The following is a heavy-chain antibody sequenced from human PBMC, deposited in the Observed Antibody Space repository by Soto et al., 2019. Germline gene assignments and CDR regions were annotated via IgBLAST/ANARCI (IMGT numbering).Heavy chain of an antibody. V-gene: IGHV4-61*01. Sequence: PSETLSLTCTVSGGSISSSSYYRSWIRQPPGKGLEWIGYMYNTGSTVYNPSFKSRVTISVDTSKNQFSLKLNSVTAADTAVYYCARDLWGYCGTDCYPLDVWGQGTTVTVSS. CDR3: ARDLWGYCGTDCYPLDV. CDR2: MYNTGST. CDR1: GGSISSSSYY. D-gene: IGHD2-21*02. J-gene: IGHJ6*02.